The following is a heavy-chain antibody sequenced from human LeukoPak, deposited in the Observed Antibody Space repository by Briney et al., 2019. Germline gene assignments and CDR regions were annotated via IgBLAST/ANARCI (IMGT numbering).Heavy chain of an antibody. D-gene: IGHD5-18*01. CDR3: ARDRMPGAFSYGYGFSDMGV. Sequence: KPGGSLRLSCEASGFTFSDYYMTWVRQAPGKGLEWVSYIGTSGSTIDYADSVKGRFTISRDNAKNSMYLQMNSLRAEDTAVYFCARDRMPGAFSYGYGFSDMGVWGKGTTVTVSS. J-gene: IGHJ6*03. CDR1: GFTFSDYY. CDR2: IGTSGSTI. V-gene: IGHV3-11*04.